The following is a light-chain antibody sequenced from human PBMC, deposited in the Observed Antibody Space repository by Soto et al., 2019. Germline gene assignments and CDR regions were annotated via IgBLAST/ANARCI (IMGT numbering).Light chain of an antibody. Sequence: DIQMTQSPSTLSASVGDRVTITCRASQSISSWLARYQQKPGKAPKLLIYDASSLESGVPSRFSGSGSGTEFTLTISSLQPDDFATYYCQQYRAFGQGTKVEIK. CDR1: QSISSW. V-gene: IGKV1-5*01. CDR2: DAS. CDR3: QQYRA. J-gene: IGKJ1*01.